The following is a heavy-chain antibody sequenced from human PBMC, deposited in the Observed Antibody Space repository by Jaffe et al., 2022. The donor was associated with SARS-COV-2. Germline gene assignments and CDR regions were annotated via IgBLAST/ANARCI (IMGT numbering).Heavy chain of an antibody. D-gene: IGHD3-22*01. CDR3: ARDIRVFRVFNDSSGYYYHTNFDY. Sequence: QVQLVQSGSELKKPGASVKVSCKASGYTFTSYAMNWVRQAPGQGLEWMGWINTNTGNPTYAQGFTGRFVFSLDTSVSTAYLQISSLKAEDTAVYYCARDIRVFRVFNDSSGYYYHTNFDYWGQGTLVTVSS. CDR1: GYTFTSYA. J-gene: IGHJ4*02. V-gene: IGHV7-4-1*02. CDR2: INTNTGNP.